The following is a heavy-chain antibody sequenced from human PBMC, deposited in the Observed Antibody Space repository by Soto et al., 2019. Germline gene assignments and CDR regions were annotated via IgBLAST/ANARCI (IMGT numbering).Heavy chain of an antibody. CDR2: IIPIFGTA. V-gene: IGHV1-69*01. J-gene: IGHJ4*02. CDR1: GCTFSSYA. D-gene: IGHD5-12*01. CDR3: ARALEMATITVPFAY. Sequence: QVQLVQSGAEVKKPGSSVKVSCKASGCTFSSYAISWVRQAPGQGLEWVGGIIPIFGTANYAQKFQGRVTIPGDESTSTAYMERSSLRSEDTAVYYCARALEMATITVPFAYWGQGTLVTVSS.